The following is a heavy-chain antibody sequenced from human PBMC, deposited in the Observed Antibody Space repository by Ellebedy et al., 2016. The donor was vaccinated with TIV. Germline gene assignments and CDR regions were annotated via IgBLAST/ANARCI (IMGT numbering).Heavy chain of an antibody. V-gene: IGHV3-23*01. CDR3: AKDAYTSDVIVPFDY. J-gene: IGHJ4*02. CDR2: VSGGGAHT. Sequence: PGGSLRLSCAASGFTFSSFAMSRVRQAPGKGLEWVSAVSGGGAHTFYADSVKGRFTISRDNAKNTLFLQMNSLRAEDTAVYYCAKDAYTSDVIVPFDYWGQGTLVTVSS. CDR1: GFTFSSFA. D-gene: IGHD3-22*01.